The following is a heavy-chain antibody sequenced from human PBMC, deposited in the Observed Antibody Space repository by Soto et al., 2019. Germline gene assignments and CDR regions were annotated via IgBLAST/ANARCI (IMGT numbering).Heavy chain of an antibody. D-gene: IGHD5-18*01. Sequence: EVQLVESGGGLVQPGRSLRLSCVVSGFTFDDYAMHWVRQAPGGGLGWVSGINWNSAVIGYADSVKGRFTISTDNAKNALYLQMASLRSEDTALYYCARDPSVTAIGRAYHWGQGTLVTVSS. V-gene: IGHV3-9*01. CDR2: INWNSAVI. J-gene: IGHJ5*02. CDR3: ARDPSVTAIGRAYH. CDR1: GFTFDDYA.